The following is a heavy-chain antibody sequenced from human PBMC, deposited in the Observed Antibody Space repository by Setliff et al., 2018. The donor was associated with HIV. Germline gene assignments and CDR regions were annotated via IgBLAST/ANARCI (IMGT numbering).Heavy chain of an antibody. V-gene: IGHV1-8*01. Sequence: GASVKVSCKASGYTFTSYDINWVRQATGHGHEWMGWINPYSGNTGYAQKFQGRVTMTRETSTSTAYLELSNLRAEDTAVYYCVRGIYDSSGFWYPHGDSWGQGTLVTVSS. D-gene: IGHD3-22*01. J-gene: IGHJ5*01. CDR2: INPYSGNT. CDR1: GYTFTSYD. CDR3: VRGIYDSSGFWYPHGDS.